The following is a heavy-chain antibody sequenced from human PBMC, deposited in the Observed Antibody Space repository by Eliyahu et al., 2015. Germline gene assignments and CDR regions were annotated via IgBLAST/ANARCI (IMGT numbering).Heavy chain of an antibody. J-gene: IGHJ5*02. D-gene: IGHD2-15*01. CDR3: ARMEAAIVSWFDP. Sequence: LEWIGYIYYSGSTYYNPSLKSRVTISVDTSKNQFSLKLSSVTAADTAVYYCARMEAAIVSWFDPWGQGTLVTVSS. CDR2: IYYSGST. V-gene: IGHV4-31*02.